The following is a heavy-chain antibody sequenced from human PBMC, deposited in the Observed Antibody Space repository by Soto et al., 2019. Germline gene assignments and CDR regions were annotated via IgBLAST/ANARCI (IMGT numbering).Heavy chain of an antibody. V-gene: IGHV3-23*01. Sequence: GGSLRLSCAASGFTFSSCAMSWVRQAPGKGLEWVSSISGSGDTAYYADSVKGRFTISRDNSKNTLYLQMNSLRADDTAVYYCAKDPTDTSPLCYWGQGTLVTVSS. CDR2: ISGSGDTA. CDR1: GFTFSSCA. D-gene: IGHD2-2*01. J-gene: IGHJ4*02. CDR3: AKDPTDTSPLCY.